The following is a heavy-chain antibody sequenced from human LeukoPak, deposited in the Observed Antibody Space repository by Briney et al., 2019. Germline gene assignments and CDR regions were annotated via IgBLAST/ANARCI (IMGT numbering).Heavy chain of an antibody. CDR1: XXTFISXA. Sequence: SVKXXXXXXXXTFISXAXXXVRQAPXXGLXXXGGIIPIFGRANNAQKFQGRVTITAEEDTRKDYMEMRRLRSEDTAVYYCARGASGRDAFDIWGQGTMVTVSS. V-gene: IGHV1-69*01. CDR2: IIPIFGRA. D-gene: IGHD6-25*01. J-gene: IGHJ3*02. CDR3: ARGASGRDAFDI.